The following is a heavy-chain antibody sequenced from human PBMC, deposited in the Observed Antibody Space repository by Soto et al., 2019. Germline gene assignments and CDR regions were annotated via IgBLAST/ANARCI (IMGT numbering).Heavy chain of an antibody. V-gene: IGHV6-1*01. Sequence: QVQLQQSGPGLVKPSQTLSLTCAISGDSVSSNSAAWNWIRQSPSRGLEWLGRTYYRSKWYNDYAVSVKSRITINPDTSKNQFSLQLNSVTPEDTAVYYCARDRGAAAGMGRTPNPWWFDPWGQGTLVTVSS. CDR2: TYYRSKWYN. CDR1: GDSVSSNSAA. J-gene: IGHJ5*02. D-gene: IGHD6-13*01. CDR3: ARDRGAAAGMGRTPNPWWFDP.